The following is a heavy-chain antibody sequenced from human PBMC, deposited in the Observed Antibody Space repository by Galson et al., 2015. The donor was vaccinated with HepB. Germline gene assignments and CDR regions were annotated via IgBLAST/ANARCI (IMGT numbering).Heavy chain of an antibody. CDR3: AREVRGVIISRHYN. CDR1: GFTFSSYE. J-gene: IGHJ4*02. CDR2: ISSSGSTI. Sequence: SLRLSCAASGFTFSSYEMNWVRQAPGKGLEWVSYISSSGSTIYYADSVKGRFTISRDNAKNSLYLQMNSLRAEDTAVYYCAREVRGVIISRHYNWGQGTLVTVSS. V-gene: IGHV3-48*03. D-gene: IGHD3-10*01.